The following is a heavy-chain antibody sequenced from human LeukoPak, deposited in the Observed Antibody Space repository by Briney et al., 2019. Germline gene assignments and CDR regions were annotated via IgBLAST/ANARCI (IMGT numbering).Heavy chain of an antibody. V-gene: IGHV4-39*01. D-gene: IGHD3-10*01. J-gene: IGHJ4*02. CDR3: ARHRSYYYGSGRYPFDY. CDR1: GGSINSSSYY. CDR2: IYYSGST. Sequence: SETLSLTCTVSGGSINSSSYYWGWIRQPPGKGREWIGSIYYSGSTYYNPSLKSRVTISVDTSKNQYSLKLSSVTAADTAVYYCARHRSYYYGSGRYPFDYWGQGTLVTVSS.